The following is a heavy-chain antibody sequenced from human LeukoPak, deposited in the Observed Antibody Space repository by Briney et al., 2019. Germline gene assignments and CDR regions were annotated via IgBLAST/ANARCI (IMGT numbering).Heavy chain of an antibody. D-gene: IGHD3-10*01. J-gene: IGHJ4*02. V-gene: IGHV4-4*07. Sequence: SETLSLTCTVSGGSISSYYWRWIRQPAGKGLELIGRIYTCGSITYNPSLKSRVSMSVDTSKNQSSLKLSSVTAADTAWYYCARGRSDGSGSYYNVYCGQRTLVTVSS. CDR3: ARGRSDGSGSYYNVY. CDR2: IYTCGSI. CDR1: GGSISSYY.